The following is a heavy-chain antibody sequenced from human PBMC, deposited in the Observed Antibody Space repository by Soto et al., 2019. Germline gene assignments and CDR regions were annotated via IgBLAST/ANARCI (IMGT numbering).Heavy chain of an antibody. CDR3: AGERDDSSVDYYLLDY. CDR2: IIPILGIA. CDR1: GGTFSSYT. D-gene: IGHD3-22*01. Sequence: QVQLVQSGAEVKKPGSSVKVSCKASGGTFSSYTISWVRQAPGQGLEWRGRIIPILGIANYAQKFQGRVTINADKSTSAADMELRSLRSDDTAVYYCAGERDDSSVDYYLLDYWGQGTLVTVSS. J-gene: IGHJ4*02. V-gene: IGHV1-69*08.